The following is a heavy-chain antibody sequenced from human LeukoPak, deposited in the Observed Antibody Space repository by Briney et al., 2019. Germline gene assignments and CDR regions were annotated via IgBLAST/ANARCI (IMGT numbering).Heavy chain of an antibody. CDR1: GFTFSSYG. J-gene: IGHJ4*02. Sequence: GRSLRLSCVASGFTFSSYGMHWVRQAPGKGLEWVSVISSDGSNKYYADSVKGRFTISRDNTKNTLYLQMNSLRAEDTAVFYCANENYYDSSGYLDNWGQGTLVTVSS. D-gene: IGHD3-22*01. CDR3: ANENYYDSSGYLDN. V-gene: IGHV3-30*18. CDR2: ISSDGSNK.